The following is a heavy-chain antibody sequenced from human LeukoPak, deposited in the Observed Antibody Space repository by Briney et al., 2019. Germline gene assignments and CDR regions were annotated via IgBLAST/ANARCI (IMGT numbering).Heavy chain of an antibody. D-gene: IGHD3-3*01. CDR2: ISSRGSTI. CDR1: GFTFRNYN. CDR3: ARETYDFWSGYWCY. V-gene: IGHV3-48*01. J-gene: IGHJ4*02. Sequence: GGSLRLSCAASGFTFRNYNMNWVRQAPGKGLEWISYISSRGSTIYYAESVKGRFTISRDNAENSLYLQMNSLRAEDTAVYYCARETYDFWSGYWCYWGQGTLVTVSS.